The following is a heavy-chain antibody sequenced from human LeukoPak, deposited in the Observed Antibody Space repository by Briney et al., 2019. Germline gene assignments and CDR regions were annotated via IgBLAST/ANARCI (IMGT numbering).Heavy chain of an antibody. D-gene: IGHD3-10*01. CDR3: AKVHGSGSYRFDF. Sequence: GGSLRLSCEGSGFTFDSYATSWVRQSPGKGLEWVSAVTGTGGNTYHADPVKDRFTISRDNSKNTVYLQMNSLRAEDTAIYYCAKVHGSGSYRFDFWGQGTLVTVSS. CDR1: GFTFDSYA. CDR2: VTGTGGNT. V-gene: IGHV3-23*01. J-gene: IGHJ4*02.